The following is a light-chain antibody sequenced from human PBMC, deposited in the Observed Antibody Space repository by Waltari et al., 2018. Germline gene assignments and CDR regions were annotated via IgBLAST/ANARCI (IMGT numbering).Light chain of an antibody. Sequence: GTVTLTCALSSGSLSTTSYATWYQQTPGQAPRTLVYKANARSSGVPDRFSGSILGNKAALTITGAQADDESDYYCALYMGSGIWVFGGGTRLTVL. CDR1: SGSLSTTSY. J-gene: IGLJ3*02. CDR2: KAN. V-gene: IGLV8-61*01. CDR3: ALYMGSGIWV.